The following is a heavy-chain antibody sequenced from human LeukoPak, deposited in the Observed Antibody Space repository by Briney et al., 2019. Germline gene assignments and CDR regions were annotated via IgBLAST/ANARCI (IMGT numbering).Heavy chain of an antibody. V-gene: IGHV4-59*08. Sequence: SETLSLTCTVSAGSISGFHWGWIRQPPGKGLEWIGYIHYSGSTDYNPSLKSRVTISVDTSKNQFSLKLSSVTAADTAVYYCTRHLDYYGSGSYEYWGQGTLVTVSS. CDR3: TRHLDYYGSGSYEY. CDR1: AGSISGFH. CDR2: IHYSGST. J-gene: IGHJ4*02. D-gene: IGHD3-10*01.